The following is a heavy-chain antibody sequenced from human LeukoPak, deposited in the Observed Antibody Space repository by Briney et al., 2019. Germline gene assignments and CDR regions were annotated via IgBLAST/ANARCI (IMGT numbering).Heavy chain of an antibody. J-gene: IGHJ4*02. CDR1: GGSISSSNW. CDR2: IYHSGST. D-gene: IGHD4-17*01. Sequence: SGTLSLTCAVSGGSISSSNWWSWVRQPPGKGLEWIGEIYHSGSTNHNPSLKSRVTISVDKSKNQFSLKLTSVTAADTAVYYCANPARDFADSGAITWWGQGTLVTVSS. CDR3: ANPARDFADSGAITW. V-gene: IGHV4-4*02.